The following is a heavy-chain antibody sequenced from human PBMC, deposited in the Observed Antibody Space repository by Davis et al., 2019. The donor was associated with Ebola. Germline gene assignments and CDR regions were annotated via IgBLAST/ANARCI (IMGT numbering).Heavy chain of an antibody. CDR2: ISDSGGST. D-gene: IGHD6-13*01. CDR3: AKDTSSIWFDV. Sequence: GESLKISCTDSVITFSSYAMSWVRQAPGKGLEWVSAISDSGGSTYYADSVKGRFIISRDNSKNTPHLQMNSLRVEDTAIYYCAKDTSSIWFDVWGQGTMVTVSS. V-gene: IGHV3-23*01. CDR1: VITFSSYA. J-gene: IGHJ3*01.